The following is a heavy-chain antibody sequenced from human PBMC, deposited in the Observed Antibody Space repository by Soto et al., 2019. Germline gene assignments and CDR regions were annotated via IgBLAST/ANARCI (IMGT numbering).Heavy chain of an antibody. V-gene: IGHV1-18*01. J-gene: IGHJ6*02. CDR3: AGYCSGGSCLSPTLYYYSGMDV. CDR1: GYTFTSYG. CDR2: ISTYDGVT. Sequence: GASVKVSCKASGYTFTSYGISWVRQAPGQGLEWMGWISTYDGVTNYAQILQGRVTMTTDTSTSTAYMELTSLKSDDTAVYYCAGYCSGGSCLSPTLYYYSGMDVWGQGTTVTLSS. D-gene: IGHD2-15*01.